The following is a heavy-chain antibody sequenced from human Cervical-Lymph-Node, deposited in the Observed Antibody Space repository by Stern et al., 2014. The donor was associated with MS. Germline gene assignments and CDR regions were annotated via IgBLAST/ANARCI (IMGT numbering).Heavy chain of an antibody. CDR3: AHSERSGYVFDY. CDR2: IYCDDDK. J-gene: IGHJ4*02. Sequence: QITLKESGPTLVKPTETLRLTCTFSGFSLSTSGVGVGWIRQPPGKALEWLALIYCDDDKRYSPSLKSRLTITKDTSKNQVVLTMTNMDPVDTATYYCAHSERSGYVFDYWGQGTLVTVSS. V-gene: IGHV2-5*02. CDR1: GFSLSTSGVG. D-gene: IGHD5-12*01.